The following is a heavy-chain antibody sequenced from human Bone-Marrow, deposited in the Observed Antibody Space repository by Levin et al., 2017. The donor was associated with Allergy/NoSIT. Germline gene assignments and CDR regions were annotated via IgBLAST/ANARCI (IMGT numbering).Heavy chain of an antibody. CDR2: ISGSGGST. Sequence: SGGSLRLSCAASGFIVTSYVVTWVRQAPGKGLEWVSRISGSGGSTYYADSVRGRFTISRDNSKNTLYLQMNSLRAEDTAVYYCAKERGATSSAAGHCGQGTLVTVSS. J-gene: IGHJ4*02. D-gene: IGHD2-2*01. V-gene: IGHV3-23*01. CDR3: AKERGATSSAAGH. CDR1: GFIVTSYV.